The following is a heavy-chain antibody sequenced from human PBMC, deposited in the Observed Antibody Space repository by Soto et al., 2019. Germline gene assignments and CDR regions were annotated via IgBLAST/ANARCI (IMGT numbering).Heavy chain of an antibody. CDR3: ARDTRYCSGGSCYIHYYGMDV. D-gene: IGHD2-15*01. Sequence: EVQLVESGGGLVKPGGSLRLSCAASGFTFSSYSMNWVRQAPGKGLEWVSSISSSSSYIYYADSVKGRFTISRDNAKNSLYLQKNSLRAEDTAVYYCARDTRYCSGGSCYIHYYGMDVWGQGTTVTVSS. V-gene: IGHV3-21*01. CDR2: ISSSSSYI. CDR1: GFTFSSYS. J-gene: IGHJ6*02.